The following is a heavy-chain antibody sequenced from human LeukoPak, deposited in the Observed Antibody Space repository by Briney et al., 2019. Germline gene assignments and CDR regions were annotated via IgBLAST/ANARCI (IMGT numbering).Heavy chain of an antibody. CDR3: ARESGYSGYDLAFDI. CDR2: IGTAGDT. CDR1: GFTFSSYD. Sequence: GGSLRLSCAASGFTFSSYDMHWVRQATGKGLEWVSAIGTAGDTHNQGTVKGRFTISTEKATNSLSLQMNRLRAGDTAVYYCARESGYSGYDLAFDIWGQGTMVTVSS. V-gene: IGHV3-13*01. D-gene: IGHD5-12*01. J-gene: IGHJ3*02.